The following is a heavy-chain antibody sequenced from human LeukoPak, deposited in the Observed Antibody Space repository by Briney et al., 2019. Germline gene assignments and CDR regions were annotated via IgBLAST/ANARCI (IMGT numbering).Heavy chain of an antibody. CDR3: ARVPITIFGVVMWRFDP. CDR2: MNPNSGNT. D-gene: IGHD3-3*01. V-gene: IGHV1-8*02. CDR1: GYTFTSYG. J-gene: IGHJ5*02. Sequence: ASVKVSCKASGYTFTSYGISWVRQAPGQGLEWMGWMNPNSGNTGYAQKFQGRVTMTRNTSISTAYMELSSLRSEDTAVYYCARVPITIFGVVMWRFDPWGQGTLVTVSS.